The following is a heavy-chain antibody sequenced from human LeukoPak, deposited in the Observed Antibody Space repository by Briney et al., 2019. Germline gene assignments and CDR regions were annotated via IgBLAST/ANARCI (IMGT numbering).Heavy chain of an antibody. J-gene: IGHJ4*02. CDR3: ARGRGMLGY. V-gene: IGHV4-39*07. CDR2: INHSGST. Sequence: SETLSLTCTVSGVSIITSNSYWSWIRQPPGKGLEWIGEINHSGSTNYNPSLKSRVTISVDTSKNQFSLKLSSVTAADTAVYYCARGRGMLGYWGQGTLVTVSS. CDR1: GVSIITSNSY. D-gene: IGHD2-8*01.